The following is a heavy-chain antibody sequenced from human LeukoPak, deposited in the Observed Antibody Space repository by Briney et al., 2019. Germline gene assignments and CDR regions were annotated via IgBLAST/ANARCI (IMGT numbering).Heavy chain of an antibody. Sequence: GRSLRLSCAASGFTFSSHGMHWVRQAPGKGLEWVALIWYDGSKKNYADSVKGRFTISRDDSESTLYLQINSLRAEDTAVYYCAKDLSYGSNWFDPWGQGTLVTVSS. CDR1: GFTFSSHG. CDR2: IWYDGSKK. J-gene: IGHJ5*02. V-gene: IGHV3-33*06. CDR3: AKDLSYGSNWFDP. D-gene: IGHD5-18*01.